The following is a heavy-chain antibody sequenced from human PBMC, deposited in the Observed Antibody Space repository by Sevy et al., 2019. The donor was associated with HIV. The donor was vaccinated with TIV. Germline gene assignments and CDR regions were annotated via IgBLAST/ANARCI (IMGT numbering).Heavy chain of an antibody. CDR2: IYPGDSDT. D-gene: IGHD5-18*01. J-gene: IGHJ4*02. CDR3: ARLADVDTAMVTDFYFDY. Sequence: GGSLRLSGKGSGYSFTSYWIGWVRQMPGKGLEWVGIIYPGDSDTRYSPSFQGQVTISADKSISTGYLQWSSLKASDTVMYYCARLADVDTAMVTDFYFDYWGQGTLVNVSS. V-gene: IGHV5-51*01. CDR1: GYSFTSYW.